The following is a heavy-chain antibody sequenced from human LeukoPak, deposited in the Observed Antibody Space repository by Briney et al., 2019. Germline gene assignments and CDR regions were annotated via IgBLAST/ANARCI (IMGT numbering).Heavy chain of an antibody. CDR2: INPNSGGT. CDR3: ARSVGSGYQWGWFDP. J-gene: IGHJ5*02. Sequence: ASVKVSCKASGYTFTGYCMHWVRQAPGQGLEWMGWINPNSGGTNYAQKFQGRVTMTRDTSISTAFTELSRLRSDDTAVYYCARSVGSGYQWGWFDPWGQGTLVTVSS. D-gene: IGHD3-22*01. V-gene: IGHV1-2*02. CDR1: GYTFTGYC.